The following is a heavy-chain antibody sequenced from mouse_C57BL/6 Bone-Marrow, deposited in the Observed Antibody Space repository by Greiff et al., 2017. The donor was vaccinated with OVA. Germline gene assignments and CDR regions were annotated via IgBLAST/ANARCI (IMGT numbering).Heavy chain of an antibody. CDR2: IYPRSGNT. CDR1: GYTFTSYG. D-gene: IGHD3-2*02. J-gene: IGHJ2*01. CDR3: ARDPAQATFPY. Sequence: AQLQQSGAELARPGASVKLSCKASGYTFTSYGISWVKQRTGQGLEWIGEIYPRSGNTYYTEKFKGKATLTADKSSSTAYMELLSLTSEDSAVYFFARDPAQATFPYWGQGTTLTVSS. V-gene: IGHV1-81*01.